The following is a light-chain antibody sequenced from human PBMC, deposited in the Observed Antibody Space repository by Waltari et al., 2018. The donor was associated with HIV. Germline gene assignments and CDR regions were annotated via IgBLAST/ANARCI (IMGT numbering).Light chain of an antibody. CDR3: SSYATGNTYV. V-gene: IGLV2-23*02. J-gene: IGLJ1*01. Sequence: QSALTQPASVSGSPGQSSTISCTGSNSDIGNYHLVSWYQQHPGKVPKVLIVEVTTRPSGISHRFSGSKSDNTASLTISGLQAEDEADYYCSSYATGNTYVFGTGTSVTVL. CDR2: EVT. CDR1: NSDIGNYHL.